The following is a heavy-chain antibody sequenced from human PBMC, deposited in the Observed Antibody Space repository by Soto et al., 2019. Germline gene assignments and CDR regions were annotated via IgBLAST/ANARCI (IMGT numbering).Heavy chain of an antibody. V-gene: IGHV4-31*03. J-gene: IGHJ4*02. CDR3: ARVVGGYFDY. D-gene: IGHD3-10*01. CDR2: VYYSGGT. Sequence: QVQLQESGPGLVKPSQTLSLTCTVSSGSISSVGYYWNWIRQHPGKGLEWIGYVYYSGGTYFNPSLKSRVTITVDTSKNQFSLKLSSVTAADTAVYYCARVVGGYFDYWGQGTLVTVSS. CDR1: SGSISSVGYY.